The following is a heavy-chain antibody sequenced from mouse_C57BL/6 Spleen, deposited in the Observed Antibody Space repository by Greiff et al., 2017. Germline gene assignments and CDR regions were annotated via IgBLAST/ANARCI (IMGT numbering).Heavy chain of an antibody. V-gene: IGHV1-81*01. D-gene: IGHD2-4*01. CDR2: IYPRSGNT. Sequence: QVQLKESGAELARPGASVKLSCKASGYTFTSYGISWVKQSTGQGLEWIGEIYPRSGNTYYNEKFKGKATLTADKSSSTAYMELRSLTSEDSAVYFCARKVDDYDGEVHYYAMDYWCQGTSVTVSS. CDR3: ARKVDDYDGEVHYYAMDY. CDR1: GYTFTSYG. J-gene: IGHJ4*01.